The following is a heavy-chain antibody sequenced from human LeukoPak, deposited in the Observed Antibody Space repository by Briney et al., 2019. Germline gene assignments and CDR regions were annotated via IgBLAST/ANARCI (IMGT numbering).Heavy chain of an antibody. V-gene: IGHV3-11*06. Sequence: GGSLRLSCAASGFTFSDYYMSWIRQAPGKGLEWVPYISSSSSYTNYADSVKGRFTISRDNAKNSLYLQMNSLRAEDTAVYYCASAGHGYCSSTSCFYFDYWGQGTLVTVSS. CDR2: ISSSSSYT. CDR3: ASAGHGYCSSTSCFYFDY. J-gene: IGHJ4*02. D-gene: IGHD2-2*01. CDR1: GFTFSDYY.